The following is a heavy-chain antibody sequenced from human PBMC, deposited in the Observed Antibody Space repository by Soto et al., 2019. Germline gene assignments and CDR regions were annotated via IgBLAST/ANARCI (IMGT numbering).Heavy chain of an antibody. CDR3: ARPSSGGENWFDP. CDR1: GFTFSSYS. D-gene: IGHD6-19*01. Sequence: EVQLVESGGGLVQPGGSLRLSCEASGFTFSSYSMNWVRQAPGKGLEWVSYISSSSTTKYYADSVKGRFTISRDNAKNSLYLQRNSLRDEDTAVYYCARPSSGGENWFDPWGQGTLVIVSS. CDR2: ISSSSTTK. V-gene: IGHV3-48*02. J-gene: IGHJ5*02.